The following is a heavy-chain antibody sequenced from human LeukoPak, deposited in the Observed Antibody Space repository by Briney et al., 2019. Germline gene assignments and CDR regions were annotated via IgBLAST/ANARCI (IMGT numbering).Heavy chain of an antibody. V-gene: IGHV3-53*01. CDR2: IYGGST. J-gene: IGHJ4*02. D-gene: IGHD3-22*01. Sequence: PGGSLRLSCAASGFTVSSNYMSWVRQAPGKGLEWVSLIYGGSTYYADSVKGRFTISTDNSRNTLYLQMNSLRAEDTAVYYCAKARETSAFYRYFDYWGQGTLVTVSS. CDR3: AKARETSAFYRYFDY. CDR1: GFTVSSNY.